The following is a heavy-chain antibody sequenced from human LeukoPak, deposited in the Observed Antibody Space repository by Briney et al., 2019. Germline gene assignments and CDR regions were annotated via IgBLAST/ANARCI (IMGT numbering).Heavy chain of an antibody. CDR1: GGTFSSYA. Sequence: SVKVSCKASGGTFSSYAISWVRQAPGQGLEWMGGIIPIFGTANYAQKFQGRVTITADESTSTAYMELSSLRSEDTAGYYCARAGIAAHPGAFDIWGQGTMVTVSS. V-gene: IGHV1-69*13. CDR2: IIPIFGTA. J-gene: IGHJ3*02. D-gene: IGHD6-13*01. CDR3: ARAGIAAHPGAFDI.